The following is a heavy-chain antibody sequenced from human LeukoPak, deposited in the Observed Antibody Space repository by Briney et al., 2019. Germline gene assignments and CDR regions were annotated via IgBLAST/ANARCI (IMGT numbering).Heavy chain of an antibody. D-gene: IGHD2-2*01. Sequence: ASVKVSCKASGGTFSSYAISWVRQAPGQGLEWMGGIIPIFGTANYAQKFQGRVTITADESTSTAYMELSSLRSEDTAVYYCARDVHQLAKRTRYYYYGMDVWGQGTTVTVSS. CDR3: ARDVHQLAKRTRYYYYGMDV. CDR2: IIPIFGTA. CDR1: GGTFSSYA. V-gene: IGHV1-69*13. J-gene: IGHJ6*02.